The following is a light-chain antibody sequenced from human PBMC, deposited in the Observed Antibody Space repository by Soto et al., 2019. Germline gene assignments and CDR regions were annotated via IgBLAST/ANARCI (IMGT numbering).Light chain of an antibody. CDR2: AAS. Sequence: DIQLTQSPSFLSASVGDRVTITCRASQGISSYLVWYQQRPGKAPKLLIYAASTLQSGVPSRFSGSGSGTEFTLTINSLQPEDFATYYCQQLNSYPITFGLGTRLEIK. CDR3: QQLNSYPIT. CDR1: QGISSY. V-gene: IGKV1-9*01. J-gene: IGKJ5*01.